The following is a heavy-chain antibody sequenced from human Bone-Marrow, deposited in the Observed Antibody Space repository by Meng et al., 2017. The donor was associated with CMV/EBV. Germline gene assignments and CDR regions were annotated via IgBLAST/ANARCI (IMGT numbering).Heavy chain of an antibody. CDR3: AKFVVVPAATDY. CDR1: GFTFSSYG. V-gene: IGHV3-30*02. Sequence: GGSLRLSCAASGFTFSSYGMHWVRQAPGKGLEWVAFIRYDGSNKYYADSVKGRFTISRDNSKNTLYLQMNSLRAEDTAVYYCAKFVVVPAATDYWGQGTLVTVS. J-gene: IGHJ4*02. D-gene: IGHD2-2*01. CDR2: IRYDGSNK.